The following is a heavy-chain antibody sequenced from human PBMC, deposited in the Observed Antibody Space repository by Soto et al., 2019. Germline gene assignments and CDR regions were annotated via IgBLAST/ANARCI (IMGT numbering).Heavy chain of an antibody. V-gene: IGHV3-66*01. CDR3: ARNVPVTALGY. CDR2: TYSGGDT. D-gene: IGHD4-17*01. J-gene: IGHJ4*02. Sequence: EVRLVESGGGLVQPGGSLRLSCAASGVTVGNNYMSWVRQAPGKGLEWVSVTYSGGDTRYEDSVKGRFTMSRDSTKNTVYLQMDRLRAEDTAVYFCARNVPVTALGYWGQGSLVTVSS. CDR1: GVTVGNNY.